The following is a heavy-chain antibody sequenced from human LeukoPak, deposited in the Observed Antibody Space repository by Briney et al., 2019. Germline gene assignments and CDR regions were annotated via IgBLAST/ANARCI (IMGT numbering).Heavy chain of an antibody. Sequence: PGGSLRLSCAASGFTVSSNYMSWVRQAPGKGLEWVSVIYSGGSTYYADSVKGRFTISRDNSKNTLYLQMNSLRAEDTAVYYCARVPDYYDSSGYYGDYWGQGTPVTVSS. D-gene: IGHD3-22*01. J-gene: IGHJ4*02. CDR1: GFTVSSNY. V-gene: IGHV3-66*01. CDR2: IYSGGST. CDR3: ARVPDYYDSSGYYGDY.